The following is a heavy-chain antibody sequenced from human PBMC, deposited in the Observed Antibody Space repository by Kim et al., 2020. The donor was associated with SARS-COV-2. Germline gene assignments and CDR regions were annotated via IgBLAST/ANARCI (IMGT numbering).Heavy chain of an antibody. CDR1: GFTFSSYA. Sequence: GGSLRLSCAATGFTFSSYAMSWVRQAPGKGLEWVSVIYSGGSSTYYADSVKGRFTISRDNSKNTLYLQMNSLRAEDTAVYYCAKEAEWLQIDYWGQGTLVTVSS. CDR3: AKEAEWLQIDY. V-gene: IGHV3-23*03. J-gene: IGHJ4*02. D-gene: IGHD5-12*01. CDR2: IYSGGSST.